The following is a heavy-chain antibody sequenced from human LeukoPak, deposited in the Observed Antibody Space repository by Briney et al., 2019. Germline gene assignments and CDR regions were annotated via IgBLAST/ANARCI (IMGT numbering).Heavy chain of an antibody. CDR3: ARDRAQWLPRYFDY. CDR1: GYTFTSYG. V-gene: IGHV1-18*01. D-gene: IGHD6-19*01. CDR2: ISAYNGNT. J-gene: IGHJ4*02. Sequence: VSVKVSCKASGYTFTSYGISWVRQAPGQGLEWMGWISAYNGNTNYAQKLQGRVTMTTDTSTSTAYMELRSLRSDDTAVYYCARDRAQWLPRYFDYWGQGTLVTVSS.